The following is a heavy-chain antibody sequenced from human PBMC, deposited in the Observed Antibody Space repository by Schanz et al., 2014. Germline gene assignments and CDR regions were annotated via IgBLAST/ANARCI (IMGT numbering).Heavy chain of an antibody. CDR3: ARGRGFYDY. J-gene: IGHJ4*02. CDR2: IIPSLGLA. CDR1: GGTFSSFG. V-gene: IGHV1-69*02. Sequence: VQLEQSGAEVKKPGSSVKVSCKASGGTFSSFGINWVRQAPGQGHEWVGRIIPSLGLAKYEQKFQDKVTITADTSTNTAYMELSSLTSEDTAVHYCARGRGFYDYWGQGTLVTVSS. D-gene: IGHD3-10*01.